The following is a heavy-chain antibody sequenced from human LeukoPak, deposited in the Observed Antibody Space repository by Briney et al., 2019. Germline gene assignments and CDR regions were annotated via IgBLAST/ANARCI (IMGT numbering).Heavy chain of an antibody. CDR1: GLSISGQW. V-gene: IGHV3-7*01. D-gene: IGHD3-16*02. Sequence: GGPLRLSCVASGLSISGQWMNWVRQAPGQGLEWVANIKHDGSEEYYVDSVKGRFTISRDDGRNSVSLQMNSVRAEDTAVYYCGYTNNFYHWGQGTLVVVSS. CDR3: GYTNNFYH. J-gene: IGHJ4*02. CDR2: IKHDGSEE.